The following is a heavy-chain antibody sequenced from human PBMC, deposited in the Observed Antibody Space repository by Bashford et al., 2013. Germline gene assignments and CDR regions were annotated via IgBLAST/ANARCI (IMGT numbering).Heavy chain of an antibody. D-gene: IGHD3-10*01. V-gene: IGHV3-23*01. CDR2: IGGGGINA. CDR1: GFTFSSYA. CDR3: AKLGGFWSSAMVRFFDY. J-gene: IGHJ4*02. Sequence: GGSLRLSCAASGFTFSSYAMSWVRQAPGKGLEWVSFIGGGGINADYADSVKGRFTLSRDNSNNMLYLQMNSLRAEDTAVYYCAKLGGFWSSAMVRFFDYWGQGPGSPSPQ.